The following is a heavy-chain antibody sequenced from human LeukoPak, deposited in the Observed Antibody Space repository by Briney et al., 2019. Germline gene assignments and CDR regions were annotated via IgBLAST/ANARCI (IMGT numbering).Heavy chain of an antibody. CDR1: GFTFSDYW. J-gene: IGHJ4*02. CDR3: TQIEWERWRG. D-gene: IGHD1-26*01. CDR2: IKQDGSET. Sequence: GGSLRLSCAASGFTFSDYWINLVRQAPGKGLEWVANIKQDGSETHYGGSVKGRFTISRDKTKEYLYLQMKSLRAEDTAVYYCTQIEWERWRGWGQGPLVSVSS. V-gene: IGHV3-7*01.